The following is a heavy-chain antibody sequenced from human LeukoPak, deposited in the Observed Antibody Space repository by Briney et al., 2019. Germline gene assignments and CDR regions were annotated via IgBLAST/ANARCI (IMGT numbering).Heavy chain of an antibody. D-gene: IGHD6-13*01. CDR1: GFTLADYA. V-gene: IGHV3-9*01. Sequence: GGSLRLSCAPAGFTLADYAMHWVRQAPGKGLEWVSGISWNSGSIGYADSVKGRFTISRDNAKNSLYLQMNSLRAEDTALYYCAKFVSIAAAGPGWRDYWGQGTLVTVSS. CDR3: AKFVSIAAAGPGWRDY. CDR2: ISWNSGSI. J-gene: IGHJ4*02.